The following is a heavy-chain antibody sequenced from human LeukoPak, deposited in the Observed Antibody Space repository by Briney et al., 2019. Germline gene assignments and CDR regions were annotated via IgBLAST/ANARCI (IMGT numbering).Heavy chain of an antibody. CDR3: ARGYCSGGTCPYYFDY. CDR1: GYTFTGYY. D-gene: IGHD2-15*01. CDR2: ISPDSGGT. Sequence: ASVTVSFTASGYTFTGYYIHWVRQAPGQGLEWMGRISPDSGGTNYAQKFQVRVTMTRDTSISTAYMELSRLTSDDTAVYYCARGYCSGGTCPYYFDYWGQGTLVTVSS. J-gene: IGHJ4*02. V-gene: IGHV1-2*06.